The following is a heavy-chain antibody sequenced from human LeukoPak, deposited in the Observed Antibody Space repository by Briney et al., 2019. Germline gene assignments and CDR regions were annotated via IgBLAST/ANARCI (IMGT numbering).Heavy chain of an antibody. D-gene: IGHD1-26*01. CDR3: ARGRLGATWKEYYFDY. Sequence: GASVKVSCKASGYSFTDYAMHWVRQAPGQRLEWMGWINAANGSTKYSQKFQGRVTITRDTSASTAYMELSSLRSEDTAVYYCARGRLGATWKEYYFDYWGQGTLVTVSS. CDR1: GYSFTDYA. V-gene: IGHV1-3*01. J-gene: IGHJ4*02. CDR2: INAANGST.